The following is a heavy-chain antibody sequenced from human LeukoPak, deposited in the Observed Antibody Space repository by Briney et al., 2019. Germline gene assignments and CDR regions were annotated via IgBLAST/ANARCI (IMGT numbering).Heavy chain of an antibody. CDR1: GFNFGDYA. V-gene: IGHV3-9*03. CDR2: ISANGGFI. J-gene: IGHJ3*02. CDR3: TKEVQRWHSYFYRPSYALDI. Sequence: GGSLRLSCAVSGFNFGDYAIHWVRQGPGKGLEWVAGISANGGFISYGESVKGRFTISRDNPRNSVFLQMNFLRAEDMAMYFCTKEVQRWHSYFYRPSYALDIWGQGTMVSVSS. D-gene: IGHD3-22*01.